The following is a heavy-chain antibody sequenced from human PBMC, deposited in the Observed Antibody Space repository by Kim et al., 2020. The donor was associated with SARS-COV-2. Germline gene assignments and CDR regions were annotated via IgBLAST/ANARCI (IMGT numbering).Heavy chain of an antibody. D-gene: IGHD6-19*01. CDR3: VRFPYSSGWYSLPQFDY. V-gene: IGHV3-64D*09. J-gene: IGHJ4*02. CDR2: ISSNGGST. Sequence: GGSLRLSCSASGFTFSSYAMHWVRQAPGKGLEYVSAISSNGGSTYYADSVKGRFTISRDNSKNTLYLQMSSLRAEDTAVYYCVRFPYSSGWYSLPQFDYWGQGTLVTVSS. CDR1: GFTFSSYA.